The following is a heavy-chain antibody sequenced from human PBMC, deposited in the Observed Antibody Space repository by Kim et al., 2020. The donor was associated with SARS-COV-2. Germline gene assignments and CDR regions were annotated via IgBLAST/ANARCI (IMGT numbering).Heavy chain of an antibody. D-gene: IGHD3-22*01. J-gene: IGHJ4*02. CDR2: ISSSSSYI. CDR3: ARDYYYDSSGYPVPFDY. CDR1: GFTFSSYS. Sequence: GGSLRLSCAASGFTFSSYSMNWVRQAPGKGLEWVSSISSSSSYIYYADSVKGRFTISRDNAKNSLYLQMNSLRAEDTAVYYCARDYYYDSSGYPVPFDYWGQGTLVTVSS. V-gene: IGHV3-21*01.